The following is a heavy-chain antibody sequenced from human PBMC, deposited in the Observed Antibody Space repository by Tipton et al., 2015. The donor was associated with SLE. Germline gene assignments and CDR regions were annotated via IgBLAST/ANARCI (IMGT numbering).Heavy chain of an antibody. J-gene: IGHJ4*02. Sequence: TLPLTCTVSGVSVTNYYWSWIRQPPGKGLEWIGYMSNSGGANYNPSLGSRVTMSLDSSKNQFSLKLSSVTAADTAVYFCARAVRYAKDYWGQGTLVTVSS. CDR2: MSNSGGA. V-gene: IGHV4-59*02. CDR3: ARAVRYAKDY. D-gene: IGHD3-9*01. CDR1: GVSVTNYY.